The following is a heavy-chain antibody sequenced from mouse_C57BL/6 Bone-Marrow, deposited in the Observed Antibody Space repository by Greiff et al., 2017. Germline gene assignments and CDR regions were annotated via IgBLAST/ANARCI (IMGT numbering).Heavy chain of an antibody. J-gene: IGHJ2*01. D-gene: IGHD2-1*01. CDR2: IHPNSGST. V-gene: IGHV1-64*01. CDR3: ARRNYGNFYFDY. CDR1: GYTFTSYW. Sequence: VQLQQPGAELVKPGASVKLSCKASGYTFTSYWMHWVKQRPGQGLEWIGMIHPNSGSTNYNAKFKSKATLTVDKTSSTAYMQHSSLTSEDSAVYYCARRNYGNFYFDYWGQGTTRTVSS.